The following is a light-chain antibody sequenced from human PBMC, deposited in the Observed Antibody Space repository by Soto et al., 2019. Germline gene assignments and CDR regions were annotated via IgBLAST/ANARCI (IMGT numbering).Light chain of an antibody. J-gene: IGKJ1*01. CDR1: QSVNSN. Sequence: EIVMTQSPATLSVSPGERATLSCRASQSVNSNLVWYQQKPGQAPRLLIYGASTRATGIPGRFSGSGYGTEFTLSISSLQSKYFAVYYRQQYNNWLWTFGQGTKVEIK. CDR2: GAS. V-gene: IGKV3-15*01. CDR3: QQYNNWLWT.